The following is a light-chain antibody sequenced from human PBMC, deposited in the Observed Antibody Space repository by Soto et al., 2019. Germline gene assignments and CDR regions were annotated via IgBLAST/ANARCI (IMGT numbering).Light chain of an antibody. Sequence: EIVLTQSPGTLSLSPGERATLSCRASQSVSSTYLAWYQQKPGQAPRLLIYGASSRATGISDRFSGSGSGTDFTLTISRLEPEDFAVYYCQHYGTSLYTFGQGTKLEIK. CDR1: QSVSSTY. CDR2: GAS. J-gene: IGKJ2*01. V-gene: IGKV3-20*01. CDR3: QHYGTSLYT.